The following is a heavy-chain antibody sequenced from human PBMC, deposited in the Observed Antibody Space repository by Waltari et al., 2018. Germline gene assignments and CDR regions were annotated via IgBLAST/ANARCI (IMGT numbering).Heavy chain of an antibody. Sequence: EVHRVESGGGWVHPGGSLRHACAASGLPVTDSARHRASHAPGKGLEWVAGINWNMDSIGYGDSVKGRFTISRDNARNSLYLQMNSLTTEDTAVYYCLKKNDEVYDRNGLVYDAFDVWGQGTMVTVST. J-gene: IGHJ3*01. CDR2: INWNMDSI. CDR1: GLPVTDSA. V-gene: IGHV3-9*01. CDR3: LKKNDEVYDRNGLVYDAFDV. D-gene: IGHD3-22*01.